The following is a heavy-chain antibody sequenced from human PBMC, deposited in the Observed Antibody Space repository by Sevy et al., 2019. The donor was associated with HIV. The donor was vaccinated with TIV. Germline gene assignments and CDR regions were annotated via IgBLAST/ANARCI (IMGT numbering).Heavy chain of an antibody. D-gene: IGHD2-15*01. CDR2: IYTSGST. CDR1: GGSISSYY. V-gene: IGHV4-4*07. J-gene: IGHJ3*02. CDR3: ARNPFYCSGGSCSKEAFDI. Sequence: SETLSLTCTVSGGSISSYYWSWIRQPAGKGLEWIGRIYTSGSTNYNPSLKSRVTMSADTSKNQYSMKLRSVTAADTAVYYCARNPFYCSGGSCSKEAFDIWGQGTMVTVSS.